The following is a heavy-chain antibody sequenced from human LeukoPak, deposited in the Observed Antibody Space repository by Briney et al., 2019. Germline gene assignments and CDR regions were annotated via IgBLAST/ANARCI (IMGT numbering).Heavy chain of an antibody. CDR1: GYTFTKDA. D-gene: IGHD6-13*01. CDR2: ISAYNGNT. V-gene: IGHV1-18*04. J-gene: IGHJ4*02. CDR3: ARERALAALDY. Sequence: ASVKVSCKASGYTFTKDAIIWVRQAPGQGLEWMGWISAYNGNTIYPQKYQGRVTLTTDTSTSTVYMGLRSLRSDDTAVYYCARERALAALDYWGQGTLVTVSS.